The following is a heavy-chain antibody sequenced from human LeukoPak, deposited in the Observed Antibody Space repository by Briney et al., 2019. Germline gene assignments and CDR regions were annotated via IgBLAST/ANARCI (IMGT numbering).Heavy chain of an antibody. J-gene: IGHJ6*03. V-gene: IGHV4-38-2*01. D-gene: IGHD3-3*01. CDR1: GYSISSGYY. CDR2: IYHSGST. Sequence: SETLSLTCAVSGYSISSGYYWGWIRQPPGKGLEWIGSIYHSGSTYYNPSLKSRVTISVDTSKNQFSLKLSSVTAADTAVYYCARVTIGYYYYYYYMDVRGKGTTVTVPS. CDR3: ARVTIGYYYYYYYMDV.